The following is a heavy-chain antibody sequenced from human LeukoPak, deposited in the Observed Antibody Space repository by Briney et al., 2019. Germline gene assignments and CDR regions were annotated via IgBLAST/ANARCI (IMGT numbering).Heavy chain of an antibody. D-gene: IGHD2-15*01. CDR2: IYDSGST. CDR1: GASIRSGDYY. Sequence: SQTLSLTCTVSGASIRSGDYYWSWIRQPPGKGLEWTGYIYDSGSTYYNPSLKSRITISVDTSENRFSLKLSSVTATDTAVYYCARDCSGGSCYGAFDIWGQGTMVTVSS. J-gene: IGHJ3*02. V-gene: IGHV4-30-4*01. CDR3: ARDCSGGSCYGAFDI.